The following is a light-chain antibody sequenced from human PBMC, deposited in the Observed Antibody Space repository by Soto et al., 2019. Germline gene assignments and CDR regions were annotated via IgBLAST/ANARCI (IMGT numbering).Light chain of an antibody. CDR1: ESVSTN. CDR3: QQYGSSPLT. J-gene: IGKJ4*01. Sequence: EIVLTQSPASLSLAPGERVTRSCRASESVSTNLAWYQQKPGQAPRLLIYGASSRATGIPDRFSGSGSGTDFTLTISRLEPEDFAVYYCQQYGSSPLTFGGGTKVDIK. CDR2: GAS. V-gene: IGKV3-20*01.